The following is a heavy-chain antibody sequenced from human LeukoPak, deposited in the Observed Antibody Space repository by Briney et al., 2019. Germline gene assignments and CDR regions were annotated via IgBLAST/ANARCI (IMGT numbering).Heavy chain of an antibody. J-gene: IGHJ4*02. CDR3: ARRTSNPVGAIDY. V-gene: IGHV4-39*01. Sequence: SETLSLTCTVSGGSISIRNYYWGWIRQPPGRGLEWIGSISYSGTYYNPSLKSRLTISVDTSKNHFSLNLRSVTAADTAVYYCARRTSNPVGAIDYWGQGTLVTVPS. CDR1: GGSISIRNYY. D-gene: IGHD1-26*01. CDR2: ISYSGT.